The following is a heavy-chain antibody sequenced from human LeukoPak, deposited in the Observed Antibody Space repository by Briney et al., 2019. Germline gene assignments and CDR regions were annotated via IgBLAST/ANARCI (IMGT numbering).Heavy chain of an antibody. CDR3: ARDGAYFDY. Sequence: GGSLRLSCAASGFTFRSYAMTWVRQAPGKGLEWVANIKQDGSEKYYVDSVKGRFTISRDNAKNSLYLQMNSLRAEDTAVYYCARDGAYFDYWGQGTLVTVSS. CDR2: IKQDGSEK. CDR1: GFTFRSYA. D-gene: IGHD3-16*01. V-gene: IGHV3-7*03. J-gene: IGHJ4*02.